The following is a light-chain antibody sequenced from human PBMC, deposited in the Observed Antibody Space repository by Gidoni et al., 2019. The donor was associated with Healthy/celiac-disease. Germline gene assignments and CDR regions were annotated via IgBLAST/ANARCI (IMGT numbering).Light chain of an antibody. V-gene: IGKV3-15*01. CDR3: QQYNDWPPLT. Sequence: EIVMTQSPATLSASPGERATLSCRASQSVGSKLAWYQQIPGQPPRLLIYGASNRATGIPARFSGSGSGTEFTLTISSLQSEDFAVYYCQQYNDWPPLTFGGGTKVEI. CDR1: QSVGSK. CDR2: GAS. J-gene: IGKJ4*01.